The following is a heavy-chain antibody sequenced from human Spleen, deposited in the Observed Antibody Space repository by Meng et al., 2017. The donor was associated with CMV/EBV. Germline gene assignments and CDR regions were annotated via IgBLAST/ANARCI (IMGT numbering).Heavy chain of an antibody. J-gene: IGHJ6*02. Sequence: ASVKVSCKASGYTFTGYSLHWVRQAPGQGLEWMGWINPNSGGPDYAQNFQGRVTMTRDTSISTAYMELRSLRSDDTAVYYCARVTVLYGMDVWGQGTTVTVSS. CDR1: GYTFTGYS. CDR3: ARVTVLYGMDV. D-gene: IGHD1-20*01. V-gene: IGHV1-2*02. CDR2: INPNSGGP.